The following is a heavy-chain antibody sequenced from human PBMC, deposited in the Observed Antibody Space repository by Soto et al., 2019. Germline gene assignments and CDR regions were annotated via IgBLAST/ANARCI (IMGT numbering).Heavy chain of an antibody. Sequence: GGSLRLSCAAPGFTFSSYAMHWVRQAPGKGLEWVAVISYDGSNKYYADSVKGRFTISRDNSKNTLYLQMNSLRAEDTAVYYCARDGYDSSGYYYYFDYWGQGTLVTVSS. V-gene: IGHV3-30-3*01. D-gene: IGHD3-22*01. CDR1: GFTFSSYA. J-gene: IGHJ4*02. CDR2: ISYDGSNK. CDR3: ARDGYDSSGYYYYFDY.